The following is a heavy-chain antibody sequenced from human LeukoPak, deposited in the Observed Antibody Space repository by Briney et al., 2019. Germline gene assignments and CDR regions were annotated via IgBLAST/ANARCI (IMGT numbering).Heavy chain of an antibody. J-gene: IGHJ3*02. Sequence: ASVKVSCKASGYTFTDYYMHWVRQAPGQGLEWMGWINPNSGGTNYPQKFQGRVTVTRDTFVSTAYMELSRLRSDDTAVYYCARSTLGSADGFDIWGQGTMVTVSS. V-gene: IGHV1-2*02. CDR3: ARSTLGSADGFDI. CDR1: GYTFTDYY. D-gene: IGHD3-10*01. CDR2: INPNSGGT.